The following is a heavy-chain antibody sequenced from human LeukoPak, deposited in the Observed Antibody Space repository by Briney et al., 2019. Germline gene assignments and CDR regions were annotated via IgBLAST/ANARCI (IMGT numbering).Heavy chain of an antibody. J-gene: IGHJ4*02. V-gene: IGHV3-15*01. CDR2: IKSKTDGGTT. Sequence: GGSLRLSCAASGFTFSNAWMSWVRQAPGKVREWVGRIKSKTDGGTTDYAAPVKGRFTISRDDSKTTLYLQMNSLKTEDTAVYYCTTDREDNFDYWGQGTLVTVSS. CDR1: GFTFSNAW. D-gene: IGHD5-24*01. CDR3: TTDREDNFDY.